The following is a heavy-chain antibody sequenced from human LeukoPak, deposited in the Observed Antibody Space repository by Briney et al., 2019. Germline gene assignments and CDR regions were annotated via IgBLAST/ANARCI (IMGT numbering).Heavy chain of an antibody. CDR1: GGSISRFY. CDR3: ARDVYSGSFFRWFDP. CDR2: IYTSGTT. V-gene: IGHV4-4*07. J-gene: IGHJ5*02. D-gene: IGHD1-26*01. Sequence: SETLSLTCTVSGGSISRFYLSWIRQPAGKGLEWIGRIYTSGTTDYNPSLKSRVTMSVDTSKTQFSLNLSSLTAADTAVYYCARDVYSGSFFRWFDPWGQGILVTVSS.